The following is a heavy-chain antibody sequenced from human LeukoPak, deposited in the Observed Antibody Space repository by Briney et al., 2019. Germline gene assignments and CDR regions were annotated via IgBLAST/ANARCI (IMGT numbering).Heavy chain of an antibody. CDR2: TSYDGNNE. Sequence: GGSLRLSCAVSGFIFSSSAMSWVRQAPGKGLEYVALTSYDGNNEYYADSVEGRFTISRDNSKNTVYLQMNSLRVEDTAVYYCAKGFYDSGPWGQGTLVTVSS. D-gene: IGHD3-22*01. CDR3: AKGFYDSGP. CDR1: GFIFSSSA. V-gene: IGHV3-30*18. J-gene: IGHJ5*02.